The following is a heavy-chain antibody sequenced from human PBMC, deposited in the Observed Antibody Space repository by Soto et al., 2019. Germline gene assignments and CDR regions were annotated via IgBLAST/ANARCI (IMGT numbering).Heavy chain of an antibody. V-gene: IGHV1-69*02. D-gene: IGHD3-9*01. CDR3: ARGELRYFDWLFDY. CDR1: GVTFSSYT. Sequence: QVQLVQSGAEVKKPGSSVKVSCKASGVTFSSYTISWVRQAPRQGLEWMGRIIPILGIANYAQKFQGRVTITADKSTSTAYMELSSLRSEDTAVYYCARGELRYFDWLFDYWGQGTLVTVSS. CDR2: IIPILGIA. J-gene: IGHJ4*02.